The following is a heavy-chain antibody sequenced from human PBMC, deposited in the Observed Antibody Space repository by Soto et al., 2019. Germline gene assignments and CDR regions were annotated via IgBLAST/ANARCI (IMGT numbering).Heavy chain of an antibody. CDR2: VGADGTET. V-gene: IGHV3-23*01. D-gene: IGHD3-9*01. CDR3: AKKGLPPGYNNWFDP. Sequence: GGSLRLSCAASGFTFSIYAMTWVRQAPGKGLQWVSTVGADGTETYYADSVKGRFFISRDNPKNTLFLQMNSLGVEDTAVYYCAKKGLPPGYNNWFDPWGQGT. J-gene: IGHJ5*02. CDR1: GFTFSIYA.